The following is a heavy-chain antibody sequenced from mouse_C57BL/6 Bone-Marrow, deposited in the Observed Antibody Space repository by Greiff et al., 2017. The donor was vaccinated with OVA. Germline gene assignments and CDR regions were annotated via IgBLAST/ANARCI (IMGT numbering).Heavy chain of an antibody. CDR1: GYAFSSSW. J-gene: IGHJ2*01. Sequence: QVQLKQSGPELVKPGASVKISCKASGYAFSSSWMNWVKQRPGKGLEWIGRIYPGDGDTNYNGKFKGKATLTADKSSSTAYMQLSSLTSEDSAVYFCADYYGSSADYWGQGTTLTVSS. CDR3: ADYYGSSADY. CDR2: IYPGDGDT. V-gene: IGHV1-82*01. D-gene: IGHD1-1*01.